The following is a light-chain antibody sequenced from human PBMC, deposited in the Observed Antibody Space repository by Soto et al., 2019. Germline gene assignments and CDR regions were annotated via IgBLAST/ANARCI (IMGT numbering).Light chain of an antibody. CDR1: QSISSW. CDR2: KAS. V-gene: IGKV1-5*03. J-gene: IGKJ1*01. CDR3: QQYNSYLWT. Sequence: IQMTQSPSSLSASVGDRVTITRRASQSISSWLAWYQQKKGKAPKILIYKASSLESGVPSRFSGSGSGTECTLTTSRLQPDDFETYYCQQYNSYLWTFGQGTKVDIK.